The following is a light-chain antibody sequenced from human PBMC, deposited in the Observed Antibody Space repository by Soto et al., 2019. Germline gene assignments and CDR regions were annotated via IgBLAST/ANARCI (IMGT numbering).Light chain of an antibody. CDR1: SSDVGSYNY. CDR3: SSYAGSNNGV. CDR2: EVS. Sequence: QSALTQPPSASGSPGQSVTISCSGTSSDVGSYNYVSWYQQHPGKAPKLMIYEVSKRPSGVPDRFSGSKSGNTASLTVSGLQAEEEADYYCSSYAGSNNGVFGGGTKLTVL. V-gene: IGLV2-8*01. J-gene: IGLJ3*02.